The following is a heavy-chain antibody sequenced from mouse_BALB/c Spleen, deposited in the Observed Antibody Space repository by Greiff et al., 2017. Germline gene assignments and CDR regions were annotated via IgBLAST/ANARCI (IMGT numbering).Heavy chain of an antibody. CDR1: GYTFTSYW. J-gene: IGHJ4*01. CDR3: TRGMDY. V-gene: IGHV1-69*02. CDR2: IYPSDSYT. Sequence: QVQLKQPGAELVRPGASVKLSCKASGYTFTSYWINWVKQRPGQGLEWIGNIYPSDSYTNYNQKFKDKATLTVDKSSSTAYMQLSSPTSEDSAVYYCTRGMDYWGQGTSVTVSS.